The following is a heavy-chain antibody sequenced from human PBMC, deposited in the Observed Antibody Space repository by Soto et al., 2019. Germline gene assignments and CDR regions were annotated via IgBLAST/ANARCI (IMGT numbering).Heavy chain of an antibody. D-gene: IGHD3-22*01. J-gene: IGHJ3*02. Sequence: ASVKVSCKASGYTFTSYYMHWVRQAPGQGLEWMGIINPSGGSTSYAQKFQGRVTMTRDTSTSTVYMELSSLRSEDTAAYYCARYGRYYDSSGYYSGDAFDIWGQGTMVTVSS. V-gene: IGHV1-46*01. CDR3: ARYGRYYDSSGYYSGDAFDI. CDR1: GYTFTSYY. CDR2: INPSGGST.